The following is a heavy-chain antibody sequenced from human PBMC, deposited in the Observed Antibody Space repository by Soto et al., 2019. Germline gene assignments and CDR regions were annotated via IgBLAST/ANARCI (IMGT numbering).Heavy chain of an antibody. Sequence: SGTLSLTCTVYGGSFSAYYWSWIRQPPGKGLEWIGEINHSGSTNYNPSLKSRVTISVDTSKNQFSLKLSSVTAADTAVYYCARVSGYDFWSGYIYYYGMDVWGQGTTVT. CDR2: INHSGST. CDR3: ARVSGYDFWSGYIYYYGMDV. D-gene: IGHD3-3*01. V-gene: IGHV4-34*01. CDR1: GGSFSAYY. J-gene: IGHJ6*02.